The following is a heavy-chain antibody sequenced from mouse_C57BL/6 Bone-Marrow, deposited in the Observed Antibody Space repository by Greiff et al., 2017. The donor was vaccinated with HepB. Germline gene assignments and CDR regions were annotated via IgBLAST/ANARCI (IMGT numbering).Heavy chain of an antibody. D-gene: IGHD1-1*01. CDR3: ARGNYYTWFAY. J-gene: IGHJ3*01. CDR1: GFNIKDYY. Sequence: EVKLMESGAELVKPGASVKLSCTASGFNIKDYYMHWVKQRTEQGLEWIGRIDPEDGETKYAPKFQGKATITADTSSNTADLQLSSLTSEDTAVYYGARGNYYTWFAYWGQGTLVTVSA. V-gene: IGHV14-2*01. CDR2: IDPEDGET.